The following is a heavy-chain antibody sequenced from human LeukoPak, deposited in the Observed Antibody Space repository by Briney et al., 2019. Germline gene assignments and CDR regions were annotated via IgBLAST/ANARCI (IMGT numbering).Heavy chain of an antibody. V-gene: IGHV1-24*01. D-gene: IGHD3-22*01. CDR2: FDPEDGET. CDR1: GYTLTELS. CDR3: ATGVNYYDSSGYYALGY. J-gene: IGHJ4*02. Sequence: ASVKVSCKVSGYTLTELSMHWVRQAPGKGLEWMGGFDPEDGETIYEQKFQGRVTMTEDTSTDTAYMELSSLRSEDTAVYYCATGVNYYDSSGYYALGYWGQGTLVTVSS.